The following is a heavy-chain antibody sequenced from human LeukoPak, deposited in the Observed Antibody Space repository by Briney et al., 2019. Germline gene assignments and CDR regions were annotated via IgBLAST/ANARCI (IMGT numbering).Heavy chain of an antibody. D-gene: IGHD3-10*01. CDR2: ISGSGGST. CDR3: AKRYYYGSGSYPTYFDY. V-gene: IGHV3-23*01. J-gene: IGHJ4*02. CDR1: GFTFSSYA. Sequence: GGSLRLSCAASGFTFSSYAMSWVRQAPGKGLEWVSAISGSGGSTYYADSVKGRFTISRDNSKNTLYLQMNSLRAEDTAVYYCAKRYYYGSGSYPTYFDYWGQGTLVTVSS.